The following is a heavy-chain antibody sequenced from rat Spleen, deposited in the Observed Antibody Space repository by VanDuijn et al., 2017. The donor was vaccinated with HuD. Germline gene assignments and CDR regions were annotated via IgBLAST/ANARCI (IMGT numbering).Heavy chain of an antibody. V-gene: IGHV5-7*01. CDR1: GFTFSDYY. Sequence: EVQLVESGGGLVQPGWSLKLSCAASGFTFSDYYMAWVRQAPTKGLEWVATISYDGSSTYYRDSVKGRFTISRDNAKSTLYLQMDSLRSEDTATYYCARAGYLRDWYFDFWGPGTMVTVSS. J-gene: IGHJ1*01. CDR3: ARAGYLRDWYFDF. D-gene: IGHD2-2*01. CDR2: ISYDGSST.